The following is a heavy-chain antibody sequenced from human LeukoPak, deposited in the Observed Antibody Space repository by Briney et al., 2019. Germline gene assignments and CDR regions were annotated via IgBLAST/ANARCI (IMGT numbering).Heavy chain of an antibody. D-gene: IGHD3-9*01. V-gene: IGHV3-33*06. CDR1: GFTFSRYG. Sequence: PGGSLRLSCAASGFTFSRYGMHWVRQAPGKGLEWVAVIWYDGSNKYYADSVKGRFTISRDNSKNTLYLQMNSLRAEDTAVYYCAKDALALRYFDWLPRYYFDYWGQGTLVTVSS. J-gene: IGHJ4*02. CDR3: AKDALALRYFDWLPRYYFDY. CDR2: IWYDGSNK.